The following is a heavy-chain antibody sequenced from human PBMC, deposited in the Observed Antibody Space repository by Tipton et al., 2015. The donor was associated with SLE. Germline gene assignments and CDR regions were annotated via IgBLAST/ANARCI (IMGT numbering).Heavy chain of an antibody. J-gene: IGHJ3*02. CDR1: GGSISSYY. V-gene: IGHV4-59*01. Sequence: TLSLTCTVSGGSISSYYWSWIRQPPGKGLEWIGYIYYSGSTNYNPSLKSRVTISVDTSKNQFSLKLSSVTAADTAVYYCARVGDLGAFDIWGQGTMVTVSS. D-gene: IGHD3-10*01. CDR2: IYYSGST. CDR3: ARVGDLGAFDI.